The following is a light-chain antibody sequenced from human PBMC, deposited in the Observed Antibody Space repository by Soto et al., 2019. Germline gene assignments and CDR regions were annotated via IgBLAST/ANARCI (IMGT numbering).Light chain of an antibody. J-gene: IGLJ3*02. Sequence: SYELTQPLAVSLALGQTARITCGGNNIGIKNVQWYQQKPGQAPVLVIYRDTNRPSGIPERLSGSNSGNTATLTISRAQAGDEADYYCQVWDSNTAWVFGGGTQLTVL. CDR2: RDT. CDR1: NIGIKN. CDR3: QVWDSNTAWV. V-gene: IGLV3-9*01.